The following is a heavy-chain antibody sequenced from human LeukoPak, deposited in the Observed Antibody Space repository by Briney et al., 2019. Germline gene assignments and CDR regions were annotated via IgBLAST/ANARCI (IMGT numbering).Heavy chain of an antibody. V-gene: IGHV1-18*01. CDR3: ARDSAAAGTLNWFGP. Sequence: ASVKVSCKASGYTFTSYGISWVRQAPGQGLEWMGWISAYNGNTNYAQKLQGRVTMTTDTSTSTAYMELRSLRSDDTAVYYCARDSAAAGTLNWFGPWGQGTLVTVSS. J-gene: IGHJ5*02. CDR1: GYTFTSYG. CDR2: ISAYNGNT. D-gene: IGHD6-13*01.